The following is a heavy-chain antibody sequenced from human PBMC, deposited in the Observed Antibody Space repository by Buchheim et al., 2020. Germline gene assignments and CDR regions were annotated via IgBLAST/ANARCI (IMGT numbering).Heavy chain of an antibody. D-gene: IGHD3-16*02. CDR1: GGSISSGSYY. J-gene: IGHJ6*02. Sequence: QVQLQESGPGLVKPSQTLSLTCTVSGGSISSGSYYWSWIRQPAGKGLEWIGRIYTSGSTNYNPSLKSRVTISVDTSKNQFSLKLSSVTAADTAVYYCARGSDYIWGSYRSYYYYGMDVWGQGT. V-gene: IGHV4-61*02. CDR3: ARGSDYIWGSYRSYYYYGMDV. CDR2: IYTSGST.